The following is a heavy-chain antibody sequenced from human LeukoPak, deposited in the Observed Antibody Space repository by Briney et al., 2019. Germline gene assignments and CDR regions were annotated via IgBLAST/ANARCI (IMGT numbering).Heavy chain of an antibody. CDR3: ARAKGWFDP. CDR1: GGSISSYY. Sequence: SETLSLTCTVSGGSISSYYWSWIRQPPGKGLEWIGYIYYSGSTNYNPSLRSRVTISVDTSKNQFSLKLSSVTAADTAVYYCARAKGWFDPWGQGTLVTVSS. CDR2: IYYSGST. V-gene: IGHV4-59*01. J-gene: IGHJ5*02.